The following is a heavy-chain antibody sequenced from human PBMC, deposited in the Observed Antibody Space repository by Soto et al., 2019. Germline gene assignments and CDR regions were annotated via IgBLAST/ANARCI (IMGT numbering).Heavy chain of an antibody. J-gene: IGHJ2*01. CDR3: ARETYDNAGSAFRCFDL. CDR1: GGSVSSRYW. CDR2: VFHSGST. Sequence: QVHLQESGPGLVKPSGTLSLTCDVSGGSVSSRYWWSWVRQSPGEGLEWIGVVFHSGSTNYNPTLKSRVTISIEKCKSQSSLRLTSVTAADTAVYYCARETYDNAGSAFRCFDLWGRGTLVTVSS. D-gene: IGHD3-22*01. V-gene: IGHV4-4*02.